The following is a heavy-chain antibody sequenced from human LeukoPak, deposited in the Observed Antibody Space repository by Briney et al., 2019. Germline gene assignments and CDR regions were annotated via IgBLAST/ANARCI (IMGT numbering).Heavy chain of an antibody. CDR2: ISGSGGST. Sequence: GGSLRLSCAASGFTFSSYAMSWVRQAPGKGLEWVSAISGSGGSTYYADSVKGRFTISRDNSKNTLYLQMNSLRAEDTAVYYCAKGRGGYCSGGSCYGYYFDYWGQRTLVTVSS. CDR3: AKGRGGYCSGGSCYGYYFDY. J-gene: IGHJ4*02. V-gene: IGHV3-23*01. CDR1: GFTFSSYA. D-gene: IGHD2-15*01.